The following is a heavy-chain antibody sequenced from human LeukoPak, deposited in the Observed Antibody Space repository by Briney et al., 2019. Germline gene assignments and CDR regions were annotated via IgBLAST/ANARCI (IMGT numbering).Heavy chain of an antibody. Sequence: VGSLRLSCAASGFTFDDYAMSWVRQVPGKGLEWVSGINWNGGSTGYADSVKGRFTISRDNAKNSLYLQMNSLRAEDTALYYCARVRGGGVVIIYYMDVWGKGTTVTVSS. D-gene: IGHD3-3*01. V-gene: IGHV3-20*04. CDR2: INWNGGST. CDR3: ARVRGGGVVIIYYMDV. CDR1: GFTFDDYA. J-gene: IGHJ6*03.